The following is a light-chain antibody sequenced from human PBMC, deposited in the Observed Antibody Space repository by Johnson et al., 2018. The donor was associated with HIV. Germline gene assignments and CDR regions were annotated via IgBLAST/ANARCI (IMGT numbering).Light chain of an antibody. CDR3: GTWVSSLSKV. V-gene: IGLV1-51*02. Sequence: QSVLTQPPSVSAAPGQKVTISCSGSSSNIGNNYVSWYQQLPGTAPKLLIYENNKRPSGIPDRFSGSKSGTSATLGITGLQTGDEADYYCGTWVSSLSKVFGTGTKVTVL. CDR2: ENN. CDR1: SSNIGNNY. J-gene: IGLJ1*01.